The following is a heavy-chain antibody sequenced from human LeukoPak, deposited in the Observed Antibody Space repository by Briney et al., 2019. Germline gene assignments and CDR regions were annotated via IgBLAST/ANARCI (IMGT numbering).Heavy chain of an antibody. V-gene: IGHV4-4*07. CDR3: ARDPLRSSFDP. J-gene: IGHJ5*02. D-gene: IGHD6-13*01. Sequence: SETLSLTCTVSGDSINTNNHWAWIRQPAGKGLEWSGRLHNSGSTNYTPSLQSRVTISVDTSKNQFSLKMTSATAADTAVYFCARDPLRSSFDPWGQGILVTVSS. CDR2: LHNSGST. CDR1: GDSINTNN.